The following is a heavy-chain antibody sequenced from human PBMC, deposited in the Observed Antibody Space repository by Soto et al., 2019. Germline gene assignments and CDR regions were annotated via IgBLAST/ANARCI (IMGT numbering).Heavy chain of an antibody. V-gene: IGHV1-69*13. CDR3: AREGQAPYYYYGMDV. CDR2: IIPIFGTA. J-gene: IGHJ6*02. CDR1: GDMFDTYT. Sequence: GASVKVSCKASGDMFDTYTITWMRQAPGQGLEWMGGIIPIFGTANYAQKFQGRVTITADESTSTAHMELRSLRSDDTAVYYCAREGQAPYYYYGMDVWGQGTADTVSS.